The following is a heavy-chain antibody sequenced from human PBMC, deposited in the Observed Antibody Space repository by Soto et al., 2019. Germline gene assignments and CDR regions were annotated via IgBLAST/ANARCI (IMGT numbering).Heavy chain of an antibody. J-gene: IGHJ4*02. V-gene: IGHV3-74*01. D-gene: IGHD4-17*01. CDR2: INSAGSST. CDR1: GFTFSSCW. Sequence: EVQLVESGGGLVKPGGSLRLSCTASGFTFSSCWMHWVRQAPGKGLEWVSRINSAGSSTNYADSVKGRFTISRDNARNTLYLQMNSLRAEDTAVYYCARILRRADDYWGQGTLVTVSS. CDR3: ARILRRADDY.